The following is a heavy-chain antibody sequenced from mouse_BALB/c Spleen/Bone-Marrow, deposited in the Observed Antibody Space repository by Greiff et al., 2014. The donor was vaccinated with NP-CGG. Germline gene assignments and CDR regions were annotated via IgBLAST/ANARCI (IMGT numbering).Heavy chain of an antibody. V-gene: IGHV14-3*02. CDR3: ARWEYYAMDY. Sequence: SGAELAKPGASVKLSCTASGFNIKDTYMHWVKQRPEQGLEWIGRIDPANGNTKYDPKFQGKATITADTSSNTAYLQLSSLTSEDTAVYYCARWEYYAMDYWGQGTSVTVSS. J-gene: IGHJ4*01. CDR1: GFNIKDTY. CDR2: IDPANGNT. D-gene: IGHD4-1*01.